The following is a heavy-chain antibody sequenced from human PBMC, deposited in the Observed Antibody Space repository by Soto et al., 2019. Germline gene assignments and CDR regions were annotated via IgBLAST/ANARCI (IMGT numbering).Heavy chain of an antibody. J-gene: IGHJ6*04. CDR1: GFTFDDYA. CDR2: ISWNSGSI. V-gene: IGHV3-9*01. Sequence: GGSLRLSCAASGFTFDDYAMHWVRQAPGKGLEWVSGISWNSGSIGYADSVKGRLTISRDNAKNSLYLQMNSLRAEDTALYYCAKDSGGITMVRGAMDVWGKGTTVTVSS. D-gene: IGHD3-10*01. CDR3: AKDSGGITMVRGAMDV.